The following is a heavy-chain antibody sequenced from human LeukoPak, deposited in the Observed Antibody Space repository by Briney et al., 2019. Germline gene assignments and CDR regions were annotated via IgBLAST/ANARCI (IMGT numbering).Heavy chain of an antibody. J-gene: IGHJ6*03. Sequence: SETLSLTYTVSGGSISSYYWSWSRRPPGKGLEWTGYIYYTGSTNYNPSLRSRVTMSVDTSKNQFSLKLTSMTAADTAVYHCARYLRSSSTYYMDVWGKGTTVTVSS. CDR3: ARYLRSSSTYYMDV. V-gene: IGHV4-59*01. CDR2: IYYTGST. D-gene: IGHD6-6*01. CDR1: GGSISSYY.